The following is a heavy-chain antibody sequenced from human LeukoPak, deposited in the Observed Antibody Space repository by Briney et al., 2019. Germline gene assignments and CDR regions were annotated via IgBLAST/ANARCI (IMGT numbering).Heavy chain of an antibody. J-gene: IGHJ4*02. CDR1: GYTLTELS. CDR2: FDPEDGET. Sequence: ASVKVSCKVSGYTLTELSMHWVRQAPGKGLEWMGGFDPEDGETIYAQKFQGRVTMTEDTSTDTAYMELSSLRPEDTAVYYCATGEQWLVGRFDYWGQGTLVTVSS. D-gene: IGHD6-19*01. V-gene: IGHV1-24*01. CDR3: ATGEQWLVGRFDY.